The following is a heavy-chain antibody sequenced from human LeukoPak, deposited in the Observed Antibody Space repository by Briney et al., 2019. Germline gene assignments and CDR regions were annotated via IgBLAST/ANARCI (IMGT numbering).Heavy chain of an antibody. CDR3: ARTLYYYGSGSYQLGHQEASYYYYGMDV. CDR1: GYSFTSYW. V-gene: IGHV5-10-1*01. D-gene: IGHD3-10*01. Sequence: GESLKISCKGSGYSFTSYWISWVRQMPGKGLEWMGRIDPSDSYTNYSPSFQGHVTISADKSISTAYLQWSSLKASDTAMYYCARTLYYYGSGSYQLGHQEASYYYYGMDVWGKGTTVTVSS. J-gene: IGHJ6*04. CDR2: IDPSDSYT.